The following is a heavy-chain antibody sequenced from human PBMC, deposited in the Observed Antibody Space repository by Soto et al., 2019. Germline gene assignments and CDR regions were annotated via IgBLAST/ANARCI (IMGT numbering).Heavy chain of an antibody. CDR1: GYTFTSYY. D-gene: IGHD3-22*01. V-gene: IGHV1-46*01. J-gene: IGHJ6*02. CDR3: ARRNYDSSGYYHYYYGMDV. CDR2: IYPSGGST. Sequence: ASVKVSCKASGYTFTSYYMHWVRQAPGQGLEWMGIIYPSGGSTSYAQKFQGRVTMTRDTSTSTVYMELSSLRSEDTAVYYCARRNYDSSGYYHYYYGMDVWGQGTTVTVSS.